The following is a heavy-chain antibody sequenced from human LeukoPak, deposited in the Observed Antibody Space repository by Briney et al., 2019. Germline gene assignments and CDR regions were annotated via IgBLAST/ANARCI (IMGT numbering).Heavy chain of an antibody. J-gene: IGHJ4*02. Sequence: GRSLRLSCAASGFSLSRHGMNWVRQAPGKGLEWVAVISYDGSTKYYGDSVKGRFTISRDNSKNTLYLQMNSLRAEDTAVYYCARDGSSGWYWVDYWGQGTLVTVSS. CDR2: ISYDGSTK. CDR3: ARDGSSGWYWVDY. CDR1: GFSLSRHG. D-gene: IGHD6-19*01. V-gene: IGHV3-30*03.